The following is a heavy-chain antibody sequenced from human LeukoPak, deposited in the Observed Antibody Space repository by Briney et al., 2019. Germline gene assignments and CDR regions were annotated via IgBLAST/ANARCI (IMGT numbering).Heavy chain of an antibody. V-gene: IGHV1-46*01. J-gene: IGHJ4*02. CDR1: GYTLTPYF. D-gene: IGHD1-14*01. Sequence: GASVKVSCKASGYTLTPYFIHRVRQAPGQGLEWMGIINPTGGSTTYARKFQGRITVTRDMSTSTVYMELSSLTSEDTAVYYCARDRVIVGGTATYNFDHWGQGTLVTVSS. CDR3: ARDRVIVGGTATYNFDH. CDR2: INPTGGST.